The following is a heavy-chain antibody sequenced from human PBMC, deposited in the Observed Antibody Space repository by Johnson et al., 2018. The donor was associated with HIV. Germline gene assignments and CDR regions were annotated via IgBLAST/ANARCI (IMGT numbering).Heavy chain of an antibody. CDR1: GFTFSSYA. Sequence: QVQLVESGGGVVQPGRSLRLSCAASGFTFSSYAMHWVRQAPGKGLEWVAVISYDGSNKYYADSVKGRFTISRDNSKNTLYLQMNILRAEDTAVYYCARDGIGRGIVGANDAFDIWGQGTMVTVSS. CDR2: ISYDGSNK. CDR3: ARDGIGRGIVGANDAFDI. J-gene: IGHJ3*02. D-gene: IGHD1-26*01. V-gene: IGHV3-30*04.